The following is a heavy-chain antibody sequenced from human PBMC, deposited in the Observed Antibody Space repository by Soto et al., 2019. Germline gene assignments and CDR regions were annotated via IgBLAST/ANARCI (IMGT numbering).Heavy chain of an antibody. V-gene: IGHV3-48*02. CDR1: GFTFSSYS. J-gene: IGHJ5*02. Sequence: EVQLVESGGGLVQPGGSLRLSCAASGFTFSSYSMNWVRQAPGKGLEWVSYITSTRTTIYYADSVKGRFTISRDNAKNSLYLQMNSLRDEDTAVYYSARGGSPLNWFDPWGQGTLVTVSS. CDR2: ITSTRTTI. D-gene: IGHD2-15*01. CDR3: ARGGSPLNWFDP.